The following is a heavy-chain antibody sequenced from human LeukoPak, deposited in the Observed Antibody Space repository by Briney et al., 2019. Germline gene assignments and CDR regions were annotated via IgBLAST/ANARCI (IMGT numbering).Heavy chain of an antibody. J-gene: IGHJ4*02. Sequence: GGSLRLSCAASGFTFGSYGMHWVRQAPGKGLEWVAVISYDGSNKYYADSVKGRFTISRDDSKAIAYLQMNSLKTEDTAVYHCTRDRGAYNLYDYWGQGTLVTVSS. V-gene: IGHV3-30*03. CDR2: ISYDGSNK. CDR3: TRDRGAYNLYDY. D-gene: IGHD1-1*01. CDR1: GFTFGSYG.